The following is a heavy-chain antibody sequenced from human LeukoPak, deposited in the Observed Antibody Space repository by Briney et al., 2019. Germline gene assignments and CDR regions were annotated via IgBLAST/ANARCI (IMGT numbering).Heavy chain of an antibody. CDR2: IKQDGSEK. J-gene: IGHJ6*02. Sequence: GGSLRLSCAASGFTFSSYWMSWARQAPGKGLEWVANIKQDGSEKYYVDSVKGRFTISRDNAKNSLYLQMNSLRAEDTAVYYCARDRRLRYFDWVPRGGKSIQGHYGMDVWGQGTTVTVS. D-gene: IGHD3-9*01. V-gene: IGHV3-7*05. CDR3: ARDRRLRYFDWVPRGGKSIQGHYGMDV. CDR1: GFTFSSYW.